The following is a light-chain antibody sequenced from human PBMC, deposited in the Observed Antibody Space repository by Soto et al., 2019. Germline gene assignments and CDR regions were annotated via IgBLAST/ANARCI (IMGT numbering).Light chain of an antibody. V-gene: IGLV2-14*03. CDR1: TGAVGGYNY. J-gene: IGLJ2*01. CDR2: DVN. Sequence: QSALTQPASVSGSPGQSITISCTGTTGAVGGYNYVSWYQQHPGNAPKLMIFDVNSRPSGVSNRFSGSKSGNTASLTISGLQAEDEADYYCSSYTSSSALILFGGGTKLTVL. CDR3: SSYTSSSALIL.